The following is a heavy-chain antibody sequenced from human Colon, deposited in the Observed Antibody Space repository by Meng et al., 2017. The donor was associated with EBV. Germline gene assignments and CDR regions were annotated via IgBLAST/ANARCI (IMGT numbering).Heavy chain of an antibody. J-gene: IGHJ5*02. V-gene: IGHV4-34*02. Sequence: QVPLQDWGVVLVTPSHTPALSWAVYGGSFRDYSWTWIPHPPGMGLEWVGEIDHRGNTKYNPSLKSRVTISLDTSKKQFSLKVSSGTAADSAVYYCARRGPSGNFSPWSQGALVTVSS. CDR2: IDHRGNT. CDR1: GGSFRDYS. D-gene: IGHD3-10*01. CDR3: ARRGPSGNFSP.